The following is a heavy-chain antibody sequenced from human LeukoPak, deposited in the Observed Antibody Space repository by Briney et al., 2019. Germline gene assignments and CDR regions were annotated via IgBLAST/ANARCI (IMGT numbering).Heavy chain of an antibody. J-gene: IGHJ4*02. CDR3: ARPPWRGYSSLFEY. D-gene: IGHD2-2*03. CDR2: IYPDESNI. CDR1: GYSFPTYW. V-gene: IGHV5-51*01. Sequence: GESLKISCKGSGYSFPTYWIAWGRQMPGKGLEWMGIIYPDESNIRYSPSFQGQVTISADKSISTAYLQWSSLKASDTAMYYCARPPWRGYSSLFEYWGQGTLVTV.